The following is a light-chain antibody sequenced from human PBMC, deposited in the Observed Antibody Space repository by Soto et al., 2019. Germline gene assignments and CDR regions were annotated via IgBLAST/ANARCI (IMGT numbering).Light chain of an antibody. Sequence: QSVLTQPASVSGSPGQSITISCTGTSSDVGSYNLVSWYQQHPGKAPKLMIYEGSKRPSGVSNRFSGSKSGNTASLTISGLQPEDEADYYCSSYTSITTCYVFGTGNKVTVL. CDR1: SSDVGSYNL. J-gene: IGLJ1*01. CDR3: SSYTSITTCYV. CDR2: EGS. V-gene: IGLV2-14*02.